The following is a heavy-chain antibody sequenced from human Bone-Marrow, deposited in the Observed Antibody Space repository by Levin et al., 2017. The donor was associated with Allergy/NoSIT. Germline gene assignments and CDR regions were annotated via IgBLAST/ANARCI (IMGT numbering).Heavy chain of an antibody. V-gene: IGHV4-39*01. CDR1: GGSISSSSFY. CDR3: ARHGGGTSLWYQAHYYYFMDL. D-gene: IGHD2-2*01. J-gene: IGHJ6*03. Sequence: PSETLSLTCTVSGGSISSSSFYWGWIRQPPGKGLEWIATIYYSGNTYYNPSLRSRVTMSVDTSKNQFSLKLSSLTAADTAFYYCARHGGGTSLWYQAHYYYFMDLWGKGTAVTVSS. CDR2: IYYSGNT.